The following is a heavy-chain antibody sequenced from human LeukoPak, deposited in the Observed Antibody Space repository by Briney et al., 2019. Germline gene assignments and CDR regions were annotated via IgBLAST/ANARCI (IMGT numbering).Heavy chain of an antibody. V-gene: IGHV6-1*01. Sequence: SQTLSLTCAISGDSVSSNSAAWNWIRQSPLRGLEWLGSTYYRSKWYNHYAVSVKSRITINPDTSKNQFSLQLNSVTPEDTAVYYCARNYHDTNGHLYYFDYWGQGTLVTVAS. CDR1: GDSVSSNSAA. CDR3: ARNYHDTNGHLYYFDY. D-gene: IGHD3-22*01. J-gene: IGHJ4*02. CDR2: TYYRSKWYN.